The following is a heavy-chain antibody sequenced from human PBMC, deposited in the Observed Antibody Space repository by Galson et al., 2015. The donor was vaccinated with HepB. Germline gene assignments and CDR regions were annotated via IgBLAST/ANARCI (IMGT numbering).Heavy chain of an antibody. Sequence: QSGAEVKKPGESLKISCKGSGYIFTNSWVAWVRQMPGKGLESMGIINPLDFETRYSPSFQGQVTISVDKSINTAYLQLRSLKASDTAVYYCARQGCSTTSCYTIDYWGQGTLVTVSS. CDR1: GYIFTNSW. CDR2: INPLDFET. D-gene: IGHD2-2*01. CDR3: ARQGCSTTSCYTIDY. V-gene: IGHV5-51*01. J-gene: IGHJ4*02.